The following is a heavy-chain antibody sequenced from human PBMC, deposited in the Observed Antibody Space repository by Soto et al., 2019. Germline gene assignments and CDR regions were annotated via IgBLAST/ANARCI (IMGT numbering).Heavy chain of an antibody. D-gene: IGHD1-26*01. CDR3: ARPTSVRDWYFDL. Sequence: SETLSLTCIVSGGSISSSSYYLGWIRQPPGKGLEWIGSIYYSGSTYYNPSLKSRVTISVDTSMNQFSLKLSSVTAADTAVYYCARPTSVRDWYFDLWGRGTLVTVSS. V-gene: IGHV4-39*01. CDR2: IYYSGST. CDR1: GGSISSSSYY. J-gene: IGHJ2*01.